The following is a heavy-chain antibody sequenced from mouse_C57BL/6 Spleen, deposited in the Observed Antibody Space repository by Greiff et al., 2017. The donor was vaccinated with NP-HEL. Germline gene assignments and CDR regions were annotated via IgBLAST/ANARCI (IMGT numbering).Heavy chain of an antibody. CDR2: INPNNGGT. J-gene: IGHJ2*01. Sequence: EVQLQQSGPELVKPGASVKISCKASGYTFTDYYMNWVKQSHGKSLEWIGDINPNNGGTSYNQKFKGKATLTVDKSSSTAYMELRSLTSEDSAVYYCARGGFSDYGSSYVYYFDYWGQGTTLTVSS. CDR1: GYTFTDYY. D-gene: IGHD1-1*01. V-gene: IGHV1-26*01. CDR3: ARGGFSDYGSSYVYYFDY.